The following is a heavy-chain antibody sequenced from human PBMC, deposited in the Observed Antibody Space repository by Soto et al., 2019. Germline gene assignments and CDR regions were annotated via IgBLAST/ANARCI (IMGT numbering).Heavy chain of an antibody. CDR1: GFTFSSYG. J-gene: IGHJ6*03. V-gene: IGHV3-30*12. CDR2: ISYDGSNK. CDR3: ARDHRKNVVVVPAAYYYYYMDG. D-gene: IGHD2-2*01. Sequence: LRLCCAPSGFTFSSYGMHWARQAPGKGLEWVAVISYDGSNKYYADSVKGRFTISTDNAKNTVYLQMNSLRAEDTAVYYCARDHRKNVVVVPAAYYYYYMDGWGTGTTVTVSS.